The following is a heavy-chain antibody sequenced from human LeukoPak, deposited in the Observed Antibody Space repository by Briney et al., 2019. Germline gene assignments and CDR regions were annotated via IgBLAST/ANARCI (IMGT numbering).Heavy chain of an antibody. CDR1: GFTFSDYY. CDR2: IKQDGSEK. V-gene: IGHV3-7*01. D-gene: IGHD3-22*01. CDR3: ASRGSIVVVTPGAFDI. Sequence: GGSLRLSCAASGFTFSDYYMSWVRQAPGKGLEWVANIKQDGSEKYYVDSVKGRFTISRDNAKNSLYLQMNSLRAEDTAVYYCASRGSIVVVTPGAFDIWGQGTMVTVSS. J-gene: IGHJ3*02.